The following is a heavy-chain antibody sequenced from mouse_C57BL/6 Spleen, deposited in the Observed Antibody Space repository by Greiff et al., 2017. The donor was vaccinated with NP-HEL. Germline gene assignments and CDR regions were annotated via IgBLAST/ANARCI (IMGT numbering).Heavy chain of an antibody. CDR1: GYTFTSYW. CDR2: IDPSDSET. V-gene: IGHV1-52*01. Sequence: QVQLKQPGAELVRPGSSVKLSCKASGYTFTSYWMHWVKQRPIQGLEWIGNIDPSDSETHYNQKFKDKATLTVDKSSSTAYMQLSSLTSEDSAVYYCARSDYSNYFAYWGQGTLVTVSA. CDR3: ARSDYSNYFAY. J-gene: IGHJ3*01. D-gene: IGHD2-5*01.